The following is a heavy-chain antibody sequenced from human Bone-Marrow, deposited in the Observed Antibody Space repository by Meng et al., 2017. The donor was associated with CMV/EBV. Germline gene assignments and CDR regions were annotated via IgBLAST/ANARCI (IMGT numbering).Heavy chain of an antibody. Sequence: GGSLRLSCAASGFTFSSSNMNWVRQAPGKGLEWVSSISSSSDYIYYADSVKGRVTISRDNAKNALYLQMNSLRAEDTAVYYCAKDRGSLLWFGETPDYWGQGTLVTVSS. CDR2: ISSSSDYI. CDR1: GFTFSSSN. CDR3: AKDRGSLLWFGETPDY. J-gene: IGHJ4*02. V-gene: IGHV3-21*01. D-gene: IGHD3-10*01.